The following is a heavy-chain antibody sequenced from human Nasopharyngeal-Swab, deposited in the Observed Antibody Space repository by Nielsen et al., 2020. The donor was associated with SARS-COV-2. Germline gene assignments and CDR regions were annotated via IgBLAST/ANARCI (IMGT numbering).Heavy chain of an antibody. V-gene: IGHV3-9*01. D-gene: IGHD4-23*01. J-gene: IGHJ4*02. CDR1: GFTFDDYA. Sequence: SLKISCAASGFTFDDYAMHWVRQAPGKGLEWVSGISWNSGSIGYADSVKGRFTISRDNAKNSLDLQMNSLRDEDTAIYYCATYGGNSGGGYWGQGTLVTVSS. CDR3: ATYGGNSGGGY. CDR2: ISWNSGSI.